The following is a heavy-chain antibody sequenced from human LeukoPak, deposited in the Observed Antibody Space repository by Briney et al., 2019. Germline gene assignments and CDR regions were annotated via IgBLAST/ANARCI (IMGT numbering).Heavy chain of an antibody. CDR1: GYSISSGYY. CDR2: IYHSGST. D-gene: IGHD3-3*01. Sequence: SETLSLTCTVSGYSISSGYYWGWIRQPPGKGLEWIGSIYHSGSTYYNPSLKSRVTISVDTSKNQFSLKLSSVTAAGTAVYYCARDHRTYYDFWSGYPGNWFDPWGQGTLVTVSS. J-gene: IGHJ5*02. V-gene: IGHV4-38-2*02. CDR3: ARDHRTYYDFWSGYPGNWFDP.